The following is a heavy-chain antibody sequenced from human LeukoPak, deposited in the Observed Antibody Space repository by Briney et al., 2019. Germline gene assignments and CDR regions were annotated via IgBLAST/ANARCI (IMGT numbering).Heavy chain of an antibody. CDR1: GFTFSSYA. CDR2: ISSNGGRT. D-gene: IGHD3-22*01. Sequence: PGGSLRLSCAASGFTFSSYAMHWVRQAPGKGLEYVSAISSNGGRTYYANSVKGRFTISRDNSRNTLYLQMGRLRAENTGVYYCATYYYDSGGFHFHHWGQGTLVTVSS. CDR3: ATYYYDSGGFHFHH. J-gene: IGHJ1*01. V-gene: IGHV3-64*01.